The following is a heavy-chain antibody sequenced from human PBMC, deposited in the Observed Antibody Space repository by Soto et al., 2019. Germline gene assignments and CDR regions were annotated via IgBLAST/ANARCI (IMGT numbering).Heavy chain of an antibody. D-gene: IGHD5-18*01. CDR2: ISSSGSTI. CDR3: ASLLYGYNFDY. J-gene: IGHJ4*02. V-gene: IGHV3-48*03. CDR1: GFTFSSYE. Sequence: GSLRLSCAASGFTFSSYEMNWVRQAPGKGLEWVSYISSSGSTIYYADSVKGRFTISRDNAKNSLYLQMNSLRAEDTAVYYCASLLYGYNFDYWGQGTLVTVSS.